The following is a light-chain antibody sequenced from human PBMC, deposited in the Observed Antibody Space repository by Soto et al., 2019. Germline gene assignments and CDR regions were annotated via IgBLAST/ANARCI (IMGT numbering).Light chain of an antibody. J-gene: IGKJ1*01. CDR2: DAS. CDR3: QQRSNWPRT. CDR1: QSVSSSY. Sequence: EIVLTQSPGTLSLSPGERATLSCRASQSVSSSYLAWYQQNPGQGPRLLIYDASNRATGIPARFSGRGSGTDFTLTISSLEPEDFAVYYCQQRSNWPRTFGQGTKVDIK. V-gene: IGKV3D-20*02.